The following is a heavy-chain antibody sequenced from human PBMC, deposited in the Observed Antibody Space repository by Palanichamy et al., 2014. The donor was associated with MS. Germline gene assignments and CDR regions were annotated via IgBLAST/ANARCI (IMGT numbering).Heavy chain of an antibody. D-gene: IGHD3-3*01. CDR2: IYSSGRT. Sequence: EVQLVESGGGLIQPGGSLRLSCVASGFTVSGHYMTWVRQAPGKGLEWVSVIYSSGRTYYADSVKGRFTISRDNSKNTPYLQMNSLTAEDTAVYYCAREMSFDFWSSGIDYWGQGTLVTVSS. J-gene: IGHJ4*02. V-gene: IGHV3-53*01. CDR3: AREMSFDFWSSGIDY. CDR1: GFTVSGHY.